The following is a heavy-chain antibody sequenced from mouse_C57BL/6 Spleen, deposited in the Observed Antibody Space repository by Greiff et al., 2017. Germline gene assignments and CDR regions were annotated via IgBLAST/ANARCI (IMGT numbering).Heavy chain of an antibody. CDR1: GFSLTSYG. Sequence: VQLQQSGPGLVQPSQSLSITCTVSGFSLTSYGVHWVRQSPGKGLEWLGVIWSGGSTDYNAAFISRLSISKDNSKSQVFFKMNSLQADDTAIYYVARNGGNYYGIEVLAYWGQGTLVTVSA. CDR2: IWSGGST. D-gene: IGHD1-1*02. CDR3: ARNGGNYYGIEVLAY. V-gene: IGHV2-2*01. J-gene: IGHJ3*01.